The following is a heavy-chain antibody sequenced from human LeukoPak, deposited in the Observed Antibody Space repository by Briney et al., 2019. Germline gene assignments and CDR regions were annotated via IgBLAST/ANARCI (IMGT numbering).Heavy chain of an antibody. CDR1: GYSMTSGYY. V-gene: IGHV4-61*02. J-gene: IGHJ5*02. CDR3: ARERAYYDILPRWFDP. CDR2: IYTSGST. Sequence: SETLSLTCTVSGYSMTSGYYWSWIRQPAEKGLEWIGRIYTSGSTNYNPSLKSRVTISLDTSKNQSSLKLSSVTAADTAVYYCARERAYYDILPRWFDPWGQGTLVTVSS. D-gene: IGHD3-9*01.